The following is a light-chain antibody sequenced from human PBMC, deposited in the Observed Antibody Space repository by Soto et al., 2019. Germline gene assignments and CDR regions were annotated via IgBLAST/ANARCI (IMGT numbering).Light chain of an antibody. J-gene: IGKJ3*01. CDR1: QDITYY. Sequence: DIQLTHSPSFLSASVAARVTITFRASQDITYYLGWYHQKSGKAPKLLIFGASTLLSGLPSRFSGSGSGTEFTLTISSLQPEDFATYYCQLLNIYSMFTFGPGTKVDIK. CDR3: QLLNIYSMFT. V-gene: IGKV1-9*01. CDR2: GAS.